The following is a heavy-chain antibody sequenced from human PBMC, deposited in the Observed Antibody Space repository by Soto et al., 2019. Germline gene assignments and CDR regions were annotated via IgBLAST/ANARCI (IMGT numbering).Heavy chain of an antibody. D-gene: IGHD3-10*01. CDR3: TRHPDRFFGYSGKYFDH. CDR1: GFTFSGSA. J-gene: IGHJ4*02. Sequence: GGSLRLSCAASGFTFSGSAMHWVRQASGKGLEWVGRIRSKANSYATAYAASVKGRFTISRDDSKNTAYLQMNSLKTEDTAVYYCTRHPDRFFGYSGKYFDHWGQRTLLTLSS. V-gene: IGHV3-73*01. CDR2: IRSKANSYAT.